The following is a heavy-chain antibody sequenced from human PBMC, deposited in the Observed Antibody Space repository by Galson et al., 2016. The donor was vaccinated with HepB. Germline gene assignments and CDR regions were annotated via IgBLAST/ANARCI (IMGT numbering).Heavy chain of an antibody. CDR1: GFTFSSYD. Sequence: SLRLSCAASGFTFSSYDMHWVRQAPGTGLEWLSGISGSGGSTYHADSVKGRFTISRDNSKNTLYLQMNSLRAEDTAIYYCAKDISTSSLVVVVTAADYWGQGTLVTVSS. CDR2: ISGSGGST. D-gene: IGHD2-15*01. CDR3: AKDISTSSLVVVVTAADY. J-gene: IGHJ4*02. V-gene: IGHV3-23*01.